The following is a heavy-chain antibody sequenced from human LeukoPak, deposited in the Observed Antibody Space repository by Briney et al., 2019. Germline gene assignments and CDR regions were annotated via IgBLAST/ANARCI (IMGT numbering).Heavy chain of an antibody. D-gene: IGHD3-10*01. CDR1: GGSISSSS. J-gene: IGHJ4*02. V-gene: IGHV3-21*01. CDR3: ARDRGVLGTMGFLYFDY. Sequence: ETLSLTCIVSGGSISSSSYYWGWIRQPPGKGLEWVSSISSSSSYIYYADSVKGRFTISRDNAKNSLYLQMNSLRAEDTAVYYCARDRGVLGTMGFLYFDYWGQGTLVTVSS. CDR2: ISSSSSYI.